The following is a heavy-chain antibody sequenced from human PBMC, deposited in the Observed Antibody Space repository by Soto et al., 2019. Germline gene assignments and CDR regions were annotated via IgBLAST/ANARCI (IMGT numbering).Heavy chain of an antibody. J-gene: IGHJ5*02. Sequence: VQVSCKASGYNFKVYGISWVRQTPGQGLEWMGWINVHDGNTNFGERFKGRITLTTDKSTDTAYMELWSLRSDDTAMYYCARADYGENNWLDPWGQGTQVTVSS. V-gene: IGHV1-18*01. CDR3: ARADYGENNWLDP. D-gene: IGHD4-17*01. CDR2: INVHDGNT. CDR1: GYNFKVYG.